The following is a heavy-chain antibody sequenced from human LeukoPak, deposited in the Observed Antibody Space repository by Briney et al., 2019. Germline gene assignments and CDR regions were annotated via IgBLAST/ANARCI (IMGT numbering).Heavy chain of an antibody. CDR3: ARVGEEFIFDY. Sequence: PSETLSLTCTVSGGSISSSSYYWGWIRQPPGKGLEWIGSIYYSGSTYYNPSLKSRVTISVDTSKNQFSLKPSSVTAADTAVYYCARVGEEFIFDYWGQGTLVTVSS. D-gene: IGHD3-10*01. CDR1: GGSISSSSYY. V-gene: IGHV4-39*01. CDR2: IYYSGST. J-gene: IGHJ4*02.